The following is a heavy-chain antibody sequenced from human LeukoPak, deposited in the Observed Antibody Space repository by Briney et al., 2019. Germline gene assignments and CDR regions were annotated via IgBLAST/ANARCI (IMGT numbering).Heavy chain of an antibody. V-gene: IGHV1-18*01. J-gene: IGHJ4*02. D-gene: IGHD3-22*01. CDR2: ISAYNGNT. Sequence: ASVKVSCKASGYTFTSYGIGWVRQAPGQGLEWMGWISAYNGNTNYAQKLQGRVTMTTDTSTSTAYMELRSLRSDDTAVYYCARVSRSGYYDSSGYYDFDYWGQGTLVTVSS. CDR3: ARVSRSGYYDSSGYYDFDY. CDR1: GYTFTSYG.